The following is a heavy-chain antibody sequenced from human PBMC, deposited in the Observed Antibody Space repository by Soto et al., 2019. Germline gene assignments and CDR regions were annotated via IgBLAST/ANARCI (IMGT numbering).Heavy chain of an antibody. V-gene: IGHV4-39*01. CDR3: AHTGRYQLLVVWFDP. CDR2: IYYSGST. CDR1: GGYIRSSSYY. D-gene: IGHD2-2*01. Sequence: ILSLTCSVSGGYIRSSSYYRGWIQQPPGKGLEWIGSIYYSGSTYYNPSLKSRVTISVDTSKNQFSLKPSSVTAADTAVYYCAHTGRYQLLVVWFDPWGQGTLVTVSS. J-gene: IGHJ5*02.